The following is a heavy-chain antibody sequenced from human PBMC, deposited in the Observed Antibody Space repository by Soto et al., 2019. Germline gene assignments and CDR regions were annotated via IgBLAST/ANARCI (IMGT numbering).Heavy chain of an antibody. D-gene: IGHD5-18*01. CDR2: IYTSGST. CDR3: ARDGYSYGIFDY. J-gene: IGHJ4*02. V-gene: IGHV4-4*07. Sequence: SETLSLTCTVSGGSISSYYWSWIRQPAGKGLEWIGRIYTSGSTNYNPSLKSRATMSVDTSKNQFSLKLSSVTAADTAVYYCARDGYSYGIFDYWGQGTLVTVSS. CDR1: GGSISSYY.